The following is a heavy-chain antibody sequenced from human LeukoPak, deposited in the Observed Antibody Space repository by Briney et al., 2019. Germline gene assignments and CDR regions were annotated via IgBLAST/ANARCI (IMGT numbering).Heavy chain of an antibody. J-gene: IGHJ6*02. CDR1: GFTFSSYE. CDR3: ARALQWLRSYYGMVV. Sequence: GGSLRLSCAASGFTFSSYEMNWVRQAPGKGLEWVSYISSSGSTIYYADSVKGRFTISRDNAKNSLYLQMNSLRAEDTAVYYCARALQWLRSYYGMVVWGQGTTVTVSS. D-gene: IGHD5-12*01. V-gene: IGHV3-48*03. CDR2: ISSSGSTI.